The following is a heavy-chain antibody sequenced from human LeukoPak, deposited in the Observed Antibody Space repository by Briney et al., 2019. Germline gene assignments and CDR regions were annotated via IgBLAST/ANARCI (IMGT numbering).Heavy chain of an antibody. D-gene: IGHD2-21*02. J-gene: IGHJ5*02. Sequence: SETLSLTCTVSGGSISSSSAYWGWIRQPPGKGLEWIGSIYYSKNTYYNPSLKSRVTISVDTSKNQFSLKLSSVTAADTAVYYCARRVTSNWFDPWGQGTLVTVSS. CDR1: GGSISSSSAY. V-gene: IGHV4-39*07. CDR2: IYYSKNT. CDR3: ARRVTSNWFDP.